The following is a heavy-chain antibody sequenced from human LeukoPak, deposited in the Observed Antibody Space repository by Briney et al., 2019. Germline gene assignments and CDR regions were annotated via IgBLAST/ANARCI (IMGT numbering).Heavy chain of an antibody. CDR3: ARHMSTYYDFWSGYQVGYFDY. V-gene: IGHV4-59*08. CDR1: GGSISSYY. D-gene: IGHD3-3*01. CDR2: IYYSGST. Sequence: SETLSLTCTVSGGSISSYYWSWIRQPPRKGLERIGYIYYSGSTNYNPSLKSRVTISVDTSKNQFSLKLSSVTAADTAVYYCARHMSTYYDFWSGYQVGYFDYWGQGTLVTVSS. J-gene: IGHJ4*02.